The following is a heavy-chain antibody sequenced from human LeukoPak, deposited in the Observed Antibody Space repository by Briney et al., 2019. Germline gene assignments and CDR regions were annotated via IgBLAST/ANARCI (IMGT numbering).Heavy chain of an antibody. Sequence: GGSLRLSCAASGFTFSSQSMNWVRQAPGKGLEWVSSISGSSSYIYYADSVKGRFTISRDNAKNSLYLQMNSLRAEGTAVYYCAGGPGITGTTGYFDYWGQGTLVTVSS. CDR1: GFTFSSQS. J-gene: IGHJ4*02. CDR3: AGGPGITGTTGYFDY. V-gene: IGHV3-21*01. D-gene: IGHD1-7*01. CDR2: ISGSSSYI.